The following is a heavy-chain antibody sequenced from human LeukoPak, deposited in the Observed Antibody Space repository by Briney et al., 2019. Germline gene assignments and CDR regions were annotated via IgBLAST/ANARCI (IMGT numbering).Heavy chain of an antibody. CDR3: ARHRIIRDIVTGDYFDY. J-gene: IGHJ4*02. D-gene: IGHD3-9*01. CDR1: GDSISSGTYY. V-gene: IGHV4-39*01. CDR2: IYYTMST. Sequence: SETLSLTCAVSGDSISSGTYYWGWVRQPPGKGLEWIGTIYYTMSTYYNPSLKSRVTISVDTSKNQFSLKLRSVTAADTAVYYCARHRIIRDIVTGDYFDYWGQGTLVTVSS.